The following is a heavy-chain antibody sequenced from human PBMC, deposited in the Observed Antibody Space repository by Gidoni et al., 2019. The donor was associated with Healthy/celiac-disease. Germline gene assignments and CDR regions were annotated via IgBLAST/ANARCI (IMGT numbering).Heavy chain of an antibody. CDR1: GGSISSYY. Sequence: QVQLQESGPGLVKPSETLSLTCTVSGGSISSYYWSWIRQPPGKGLEWIGYIYYSGSTNYNPSLKSRVTISVDTSKNQFSLKLSSVTAADTAVYYCARDYGVYYDFWSGNDYGMDVWGKGTTVTVSS. D-gene: IGHD3-3*01. J-gene: IGHJ6*04. V-gene: IGHV4-59*01. CDR3: ARDYGVYYDFWSGNDYGMDV. CDR2: IYYSGST.